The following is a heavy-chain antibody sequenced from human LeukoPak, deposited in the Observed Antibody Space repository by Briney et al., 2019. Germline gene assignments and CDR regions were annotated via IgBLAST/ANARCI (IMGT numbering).Heavy chain of an antibody. CDR1: GGTFSSYA. CDR2: IIPIFGTA. CDR3: ARGVRGVIITFDAFDI. V-gene: IGHV1-69*01. Sequence: SVKVSCKASGGTFSSYAISRVRQAPGQGLEWMGGIIPIFGTANYAQKFQGRVTITADESTSTAYMELSSLRSEDTAVYYCARGVRGVIITFDAFDIWGQGTMVTVSS. D-gene: IGHD3-10*02. J-gene: IGHJ3*02.